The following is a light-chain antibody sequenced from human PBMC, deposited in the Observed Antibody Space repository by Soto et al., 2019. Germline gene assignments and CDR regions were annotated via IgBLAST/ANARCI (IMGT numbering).Light chain of an antibody. CDR3: NSYTTSNTFV. Sequence: QSVLTQPASVSGSPGQSIAISCTGTSSDVGGYNFVSWFQQHPGKAPKLMIFEVTSRPSGVSNRFFGSKSGNTASLTISGLQPEDEADYYCNSYTTSNTFVFGSGTKVTVL. J-gene: IGLJ1*01. V-gene: IGLV2-14*03. CDR1: SSDVGGYNF. CDR2: EVT.